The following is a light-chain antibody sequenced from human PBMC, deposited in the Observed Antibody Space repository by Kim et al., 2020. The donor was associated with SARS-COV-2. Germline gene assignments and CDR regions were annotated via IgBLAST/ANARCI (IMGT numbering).Light chain of an antibody. V-gene: IGLV2-14*04. J-gene: IGLJ1*01. CDR1: SSDVGAYNS. CDR2: DVN. Sequence: GQWITISCTVTSSDVGAYNSVSWYQQHPGKAPKLMIFDVNKRPSGLSNRFSGSKSGNTASLTISGLQAEDEADYYCISYASTRSYVFGTGTKVTVL. CDR3: ISYASTRSYV.